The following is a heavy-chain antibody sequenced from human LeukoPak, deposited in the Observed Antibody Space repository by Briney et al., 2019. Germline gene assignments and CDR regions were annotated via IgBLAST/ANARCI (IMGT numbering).Heavy chain of an antibody. V-gene: IGHV3-21*01. CDR3: ARDGGVSRYLDWIPWHFDL. CDR1: GFTFSSYS. Sequence: GGSLRLSCAASGFTFSSYSMNWVRQAPGKGLEWVSSISFGSSYIYYADSVKGRFTISRDNAKNSLCLQMNSLRAEDTAVYYCARDGGVSRYLDWIPWHFDLWGRGTLVTVSS. CDR2: ISFGSSYI. D-gene: IGHD3-9*01. J-gene: IGHJ2*01.